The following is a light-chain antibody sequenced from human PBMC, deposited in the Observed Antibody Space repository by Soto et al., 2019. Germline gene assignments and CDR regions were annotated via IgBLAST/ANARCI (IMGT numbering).Light chain of an antibody. CDR3: SSYTSSSTYV. CDR1: SSDIGGYNY. CDR2: DVS. V-gene: IGLV2-11*01. Sequence: QSALTQPRSVSGSPGQSVTISCTGTSSDIGGYNYVSWYQQHPGKAPKLMIYDVSKRPSGVSNRFSGSKSGNTAPLTISGLQAEDEADYYCSSYTSSSTYVFGTGTKVTVL. J-gene: IGLJ1*01.